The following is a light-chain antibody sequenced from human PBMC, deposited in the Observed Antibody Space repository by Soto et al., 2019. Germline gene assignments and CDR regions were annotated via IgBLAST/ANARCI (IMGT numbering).Light chain of an antibody. CDR2: EAS. Sequence: IVLAQSPATLSLSPGERATLSCRASESVASYIAWYQLKPGQAPRLLIYEASYRAPGIPARFSGSGSGTDFTLIISSLEPEDFAVYYCQQHSNWPPITFGQGTRLEIK. V-gene: IGKV3-11*01. CDR3: QQHSNWPPIT. CDR1: ESVASY. J-gene: IGKJ5*01.